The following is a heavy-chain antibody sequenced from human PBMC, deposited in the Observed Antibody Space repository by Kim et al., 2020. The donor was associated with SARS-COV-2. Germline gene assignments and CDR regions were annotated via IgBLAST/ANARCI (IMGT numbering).Heavy chain of an antibody. V-gene: IGHV3-23*01. J-gene: IGHJ3*02. Sequence: GGSLRLSCAASGFTFSNYAMTWVRQAPGKGLDWVSVISASGASTYYPASVKGRFTISRDNSKNTLSLQMNSLRAEDTALYYCVKGYYESSGYWRDDAFDIWGQGTKVTVSS. D-gene: IGHD3-22*01. CDR2: ISASGAST. CDR3: VKGYYESSGYWRDDAFDI. CDR1: GFTFSNYA.